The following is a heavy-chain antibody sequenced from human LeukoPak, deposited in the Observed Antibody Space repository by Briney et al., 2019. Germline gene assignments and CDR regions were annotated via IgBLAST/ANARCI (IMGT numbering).Heavy chain of an antibody. D-gene: IGHD3-10*01. V-gene: IGHV4-34*01. CDR1: GGSFSGYY. CDR2: INHSGST. Sequence: SETLSLTCAVYGGSFSGYYWSWIRQPPGKGLEWIGEINHSGSTNYNPSLKSRVTISVDTSKNQFSQKLSSVTAADTAVYYCAGGRGYYGSGSYYNGRWFDPWGQGTLVTVSS. J-gene: IGHJ5*02. CDR3: AGGRGYYGSGSYYNGRWFDP.